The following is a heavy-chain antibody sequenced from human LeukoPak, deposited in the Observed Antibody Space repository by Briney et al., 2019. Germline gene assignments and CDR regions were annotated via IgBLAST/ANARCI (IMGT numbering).Heavy chain of an antibody. D-gene: IGHD3-22*01. Sequence: PGGSLRLSRAASGFTFSSYSMNWVRQAPGKGLEWVSSISSSSGCIYYADSVKGRFTISRDNAKISVYLQMHSLRAEDTAVYYCASLRVVDSSAYYLDAFGYWGQGTLVTVSS. CDR3: ASLRVVDSSAYYLDAFGY. CDR1: GFTFSSYS. J-gene: IGHJ4*02. V-gene: IGHV3-21*01. CDR2: ISSSSGCI.